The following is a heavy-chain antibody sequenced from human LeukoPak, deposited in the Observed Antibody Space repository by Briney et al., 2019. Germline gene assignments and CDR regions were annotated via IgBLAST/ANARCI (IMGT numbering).Heavy chain of an antibody. J-gene: IGHJ4*02. CDR3: ASSPSGYWWNFDC. CDR1: GGSISSNNYY. CDR2: IYYSGST. D-gene: IGHD3-22*01. V-gene: IGHV4-39*01. Sequence: ASETLSLTCTVSGGSISSNNYYWGWIRQPPGKGLEWIGSIYYSGSTYNNPSLKSRVTISVDTTKNQFSLKLTSVTAADTAVYYCASSPSGYWWNFDCWGQGTLVTVSS.